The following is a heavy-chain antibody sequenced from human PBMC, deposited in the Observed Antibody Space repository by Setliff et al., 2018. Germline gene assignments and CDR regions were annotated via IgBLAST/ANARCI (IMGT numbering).Heavy chain of an antibody. Sequence: PSETLSLTCTVSGGSVSNSGFFWGWLRQAPGKGLEWIGNIYDSGSSNYNASLKSRLIITRDTSKNQISLKLTSVTAADTAVYYCVRGFSRIEGWGNWFDPWGQGILVTVSS. V-gene: IGHV4-39*01. D-gene: IGHD2-15*01. CDR2: IYDSGSS. J-gene: IGHJ5*02. CDR3: VRGFSRIEGWGNWFDP. CDR1: GGSVSNSGFF.